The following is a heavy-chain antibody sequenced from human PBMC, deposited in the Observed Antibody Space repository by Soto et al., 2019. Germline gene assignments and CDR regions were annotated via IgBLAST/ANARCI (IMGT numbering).Heavy chain of an antibody. CDR2: ISYDGSNK. Sequence: QVQLVESGGGVVQPGRSLRLSCAASGFTFSSYGMHWVRQAPGKGLEWVAVISYDGSNKYYADSVKGRFTISRDNSKNKLYLKMNSLRAEDTAVYYCAKDIGGYCSSTSCYWDYYYGMDVWGQGTTVTVSS. D-gene: IGHD2-2*01. CDR1: GFTFSSYG. CDR3: AKDIGGYCSSTSCYWDYYYGMDV. V-gene: IGHV3-30*18. J-gene: IGHJ6*02.